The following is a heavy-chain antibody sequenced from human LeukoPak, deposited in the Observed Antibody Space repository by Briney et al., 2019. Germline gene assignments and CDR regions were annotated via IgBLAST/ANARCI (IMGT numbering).Heavy chain of an antibody. Sequence: GSLRLSCAASGFPFSSYWMSWVCQAPGKGLEWAANINQDGSEKYYADSVKGRFTISRDNAENSLYLQINSLRADDTAVYYCTRDGVATIWGIIDYWGQGTLVTVSS. D-gene: IGHD5-12*01. CDR3: TRDGVATIWGIIDY. CDR2: INQDGSEK. CDR1: GFPFSSYW. J-gene: IGHJ4*02. V-gene: IGHV3-7*01.